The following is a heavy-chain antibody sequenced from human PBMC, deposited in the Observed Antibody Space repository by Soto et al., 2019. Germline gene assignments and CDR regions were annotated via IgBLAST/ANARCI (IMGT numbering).Heavy chain of an antibody. J-gene: IGHJ6*02. CDR3: ARIDYSRQFAPFYYAMDV. V-gene: IGHV4-4*07. Sequence: SETLSLTCTVSGGSISSYYWSWVRQPAGKGLEWIGRIYTSGSTDYNPSLKSRVTMSLDTSKNQFSLKLTSATAADTAVYYCARIDYSRQFAPFYYAMDVWGQGTTVTAP. D-gene: IGHD4-4*01. CDR2: IYTSGST. CDR1: GGSISSYY.